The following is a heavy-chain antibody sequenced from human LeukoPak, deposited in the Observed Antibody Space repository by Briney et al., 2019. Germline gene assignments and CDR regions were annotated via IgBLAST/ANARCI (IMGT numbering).Heavy chain of an antibody. V-gene: IGHV3-49*04. CDR3: TRSGSSGWYPGFDY. CDR2: LRSKPYGGTT. J-gene: IGHJ4*02. CDR1: GFTFDDYA. D-gene: IGHD6-19*01. Sequence: PGRSLRLSCTTSGFTFDDYAMSWVRQAPGKGLEWVGFLRSKPYGGTTEYAASVKGRFTISRDDSKSIAYLQMNSLKTEDTAVYYCTRSGSSGWYPGFDYWGQGTLVTVSS.